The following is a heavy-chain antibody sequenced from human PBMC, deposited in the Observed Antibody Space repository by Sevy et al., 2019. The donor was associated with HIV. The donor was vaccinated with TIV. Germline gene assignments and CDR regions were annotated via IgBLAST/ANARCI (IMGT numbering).Heavy chain of an antibody. D-gene: IGHD2-15*01. V-gene: IGHV3-74*01. CDR3: ARALAYCSGGSCSIGWGMDV. Sequence: GGFLRLSCAASGFTFRSYWMHWVRQAPGKGLVWVSRINIDGSNTTYADSVKGRFTISRDNAKNTWYLQMTSLRAEDTAVYYCARALAYCSGGSCSIGWGMDVWGQGTTVTVSS. CDR1: GFTFRSYW. CDR2: INIDGSNT. J-gene: IGHJ6*02.